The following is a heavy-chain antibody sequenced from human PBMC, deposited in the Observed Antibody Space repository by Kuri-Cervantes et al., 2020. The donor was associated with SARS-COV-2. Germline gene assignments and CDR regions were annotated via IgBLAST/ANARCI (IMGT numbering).Heavy chain of an antibody. Sequence: ESLKISCTVSGGSISSHYWSWIRQPPGKGLEWIGYIYYSGSTNYNPSLKSRITMSVDTSKNQFSLKLSSVTAADTAVYYCARAYGFLRYIYYMDVWGRGTTVTVSS. CDR3: ARAYGFLRYIYYMDV. CDR2: IYYSGST. D-gene: IGHD4-17*01. V-gene: IGHV4-59*11. CDR1: GGSISSHY. J-gene: IGHJ6*03.